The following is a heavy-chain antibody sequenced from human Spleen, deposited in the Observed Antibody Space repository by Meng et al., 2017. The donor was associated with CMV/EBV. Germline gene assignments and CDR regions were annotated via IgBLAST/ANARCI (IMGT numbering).Heavy chain of an antibody. J-gene: IGHJ4*02. D-gene: IGHD5-12*01. Sequence: GGSLRLSCAASGFTISRSYMSWVRQGPGKGQEWVSILYSAGSTYYADSVKGRFTISRDNSKNTLYLQMNSLRAEDTAVYYCARHIVASISPLDYWGQGTLVTVSS. V-gene: IGHV3-53*01. CDR1: GFTISRSY. CDR3: ARHIVASISPLDY. CDR2: LYSAGST.